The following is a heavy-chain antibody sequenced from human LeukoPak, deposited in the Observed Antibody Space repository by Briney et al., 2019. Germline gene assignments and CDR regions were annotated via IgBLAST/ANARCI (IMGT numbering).Heavy chain of an antibody. CDR3: ARDRAAIAAAGLDYGMDV. CDR1: GYTFSGYG. V-gene: IGHV3-33*01. J-gene: IGHJ6*02. D-gene: IGHD6-13*01. Sequence: GGSLRLSCVASGYTFSGYGMHWVRQAPGKGLEWVTLIWHDGSKTSYADSVKGRFTISRDNAKNSLYLQMNSLRAEDTAVYYCARDRAAIAAAGLDYGMDVWGQGTTVTVSS. CDR2: IWHDGSKT.